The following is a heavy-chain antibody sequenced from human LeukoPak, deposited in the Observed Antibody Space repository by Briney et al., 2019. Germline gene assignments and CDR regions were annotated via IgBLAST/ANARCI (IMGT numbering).Heavy chain of an antibody. D-gene: IGHD3-16*01. CDR1: GFTFSDYW. V-gene: IGHV3-74*01. CDR2: INTDTRGT. CDR3: ARAGAYRFDY. Sequence: PGGPLRLSCAASGFTFSDYWMHWVRQAPGKGLVWVSIINTDTRGTYYADSVKGRFTISRDNAKNTLYLQMNSLRAEDAAVYYCARAGAYRFDYWGQGTLVTVSS. J-gene: IGHJ4*02.